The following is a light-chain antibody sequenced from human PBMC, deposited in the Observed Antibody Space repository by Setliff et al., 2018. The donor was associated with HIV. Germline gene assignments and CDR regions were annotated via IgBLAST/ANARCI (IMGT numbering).Light chain of an antibody. CDR2: GNN. V-gene: IGLV1-40*01. Sequence: QSALTQPHSVSGAPGERVTITCTGSSSNIGAGYDVHWYQQLPGTAPKLLIYGNNNRPSGVPDRFAGSKSGTSASLAITGLQAEDEADYYCQSYDSSLSVVIFGGGTKVTVL. CDR3: QSYDSSLSVVI. CDR1: SSNIGAGYD. J-gene: IGLJ2*01.